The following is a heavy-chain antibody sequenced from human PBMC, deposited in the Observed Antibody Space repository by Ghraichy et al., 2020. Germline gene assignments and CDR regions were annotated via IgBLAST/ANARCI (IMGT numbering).Heavy chain of an antibody. CDR2: IKQDGSER. V-gene: IGHV3-7*01. CDR3: ARDSGEHCTIVVLRCGMDV. D-gene: IGHD2-8*01. CDR1: GFTFSSYW. Sequence: GESLNISCAASGFTFSSYWMSWVRQAPGKGLEWVAIIKQDGSERYYVDSVEGRFTISRDNAKNSLYLQMDSLRAEDTAVYYCARDSGEHCTIVVLRCGMDVAGQRSTLTVPS. J-gene: IGHJ6*02.